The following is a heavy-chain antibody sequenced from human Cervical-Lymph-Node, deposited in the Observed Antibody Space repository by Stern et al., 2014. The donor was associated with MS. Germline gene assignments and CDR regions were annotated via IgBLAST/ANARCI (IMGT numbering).Heavy chain of an antibody. D-gene: IGHD1-14*01. J-gene: IGHJ5*02. CDR1: GGTFNGYA. CDR3: ATTGTQGGWFDP. CDR2: IIPIFGPA. Sequence: QDQLVQSGAEVKKPGSSVKVSCKASGGTFNGYAMNWVRQAPGQGLEWMGGIIPIFGPANYAQKFQGRVTITADKSTSTAYMELSSLRSEDTAVYYCATTGTQGGWFDPWGQGTLVTVSS. V-gene: IGHV1-69*14.